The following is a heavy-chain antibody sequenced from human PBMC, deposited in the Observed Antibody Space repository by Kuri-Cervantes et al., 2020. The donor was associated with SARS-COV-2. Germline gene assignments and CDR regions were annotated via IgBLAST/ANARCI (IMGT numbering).Heavy chain of an antibody. V-gene: IGHV3-23*01. CDR1: GFTFSSYA. Sequence: GESLKISCAASGFTFSSYAMTWVRQAPGKGLEWVSSLSVSGGNTHYADSVKGRFTISRDNSRNTLYLQMNSLSAEDTAVYYCAKNIAVAARRAEYFQHWGQGTLVTVSS. D-gene: IGHD6-19*01. J-gene: IGHJ1*01. CDR3: AKNIAVAARRAEYFQH. CDR2: LSVSGGNT.